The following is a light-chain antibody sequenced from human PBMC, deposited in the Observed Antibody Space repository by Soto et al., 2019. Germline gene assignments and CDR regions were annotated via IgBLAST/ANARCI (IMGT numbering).Light chain of an antibody. J-gene: IGKJ1*01. V-gene: IGKV1-5*03. CDR2: RAS. Sequence: DIQMTQSPSTLSASVGDRVTITCRASQNINNWLARYQQKPGKAPKLLIYRASSLENGVPSRFSGRGSGTDFIFNIPSLQPDDFATYYCQQYSSDSTFGQGTKVEIK. CDR3: QQYSSDST. CDR1: QNINNW.